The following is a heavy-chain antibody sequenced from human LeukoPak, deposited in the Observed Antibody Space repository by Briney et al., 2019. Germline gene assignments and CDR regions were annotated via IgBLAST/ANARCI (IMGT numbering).Heavy chain of an antibody. D-gene: IGHD2-2*01. CDR3: AKDRGRCRSTSCYAG. V-gene: IGHV3-23*01. CDR1: GFTFSSYA. J-gene: IGHJ4*02. CDR2: ISGSGGST. Sequence: AGGSLRLSCAASGFTFSSYAMSWVRQAPGKGLEWVSAISGSGGSTYYADSVKGRFTISRDNSKNTLYLQMNSLRAEDTAVYYCAKDRGRCRSTSCYAGWGQGTLVTVSS.